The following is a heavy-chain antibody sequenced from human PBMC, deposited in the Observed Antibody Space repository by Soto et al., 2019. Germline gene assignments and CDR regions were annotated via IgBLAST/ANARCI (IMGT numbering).Heavy chain of an antibody. D-gene: IGHD2-15*01. Sequence: EVQLVESGGGLVQPGGSLRLSCAASGFTFSRYWMTWVRQAPGKGLVWVANINQDGSEENYVDSVKGRFTISRDSAKNSLFLQMNSLTAEDTAVYYCATDGDCSGGTCFSEGVYWGQGTLVTVSS. J-gene: IGHJ4*02. CDR3: ATDGDCSGGTCFSEGVY. CDR2: INQDGSEE. V-gene: IGHV3-7*01. CDR1: GFTFSRYW.